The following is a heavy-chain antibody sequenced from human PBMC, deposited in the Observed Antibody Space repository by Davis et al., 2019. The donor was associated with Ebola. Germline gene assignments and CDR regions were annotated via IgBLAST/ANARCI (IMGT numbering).Heavy chain of an antibody. CDR1: GGSISSYY. J-gene: IGHJ5*02. CDR3: ARWGDSSSWIQESWFDP. V-gene: IGHV4-59*01. Sequence: MPSETLSLTCTVSGGSISSYYWSWIRQPPGKGLEWIGYIYYSGSTNYNPSLKSRVTISVDTSKNQFSLKLSSVTAADTAVYYCARWGDSSSWIQESWFDPWGQGTLVTVSS. CDR2: IYYSGST. D-gene: IGHD6-13*01.